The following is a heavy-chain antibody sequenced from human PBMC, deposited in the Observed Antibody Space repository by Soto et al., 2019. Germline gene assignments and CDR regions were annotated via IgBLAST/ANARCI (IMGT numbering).Heavy chain of an antibody. CDR3: APAYGGRSLY. J-gene: IGHJ4*02. CDR1: GFSLPTDRVG. D-gene: IGHD3-16*01. V-gene: IGHV2-5*02. Sequence: QITLKESGPSLVKPTQTLTLTCTFSGFSLPTDRVGVGWIRQPPGKALEWLAVIYWDDSKTYRPSLKSRLTINKDTSKNQVALTMTAMDPVDTAKYYCAPAYGGRSLYWGQGTLVTVSS. CDR2: IYWDDSK.